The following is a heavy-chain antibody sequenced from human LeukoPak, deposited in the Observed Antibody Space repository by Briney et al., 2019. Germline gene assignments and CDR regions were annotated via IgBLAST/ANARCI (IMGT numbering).Heavy chain of an antibody. D-gene: IGHD3-10*01. CDR1: GGSISSGGYS. V-gene: IGHV4-61*08. CDR3: ARERWLGEFYWFDP. CDR2: IYYSGST. J-gene: IGHJ5*02. Sequence: SETLSLTCAVSGGSISSGGYSWSWIRQPPGKGLEWIGYIYYSGSTNYNPSLKSRVTISVDTSKNQFSLKLSSVTAADTAVYYCARERWLGEFYWFDPWGQGTLVTVSS.